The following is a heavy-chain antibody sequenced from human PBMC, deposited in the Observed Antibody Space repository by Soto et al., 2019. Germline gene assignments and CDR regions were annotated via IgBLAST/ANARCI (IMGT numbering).Heavy chain of an antibody. V-gene: IGHV3-53*01. Sequence: PGGSLRLSCAASGFTVSSNYMSWVRQAPGKGLEWVSVIYSGGSTYYADSVKGRFTISRDNSKNTLYLQMNSLRAEDTAVYYCARDRRYYSSTSCYYYYGMDVWGQGTTVTVSS. J-gene: IGHJ6*02. CDR1: GFTVSSNY. D-gene: IGHD2-2*01. CDR2: IYSGGST. CDR3: ARDRRYYSSTSCYYYYGMDV.